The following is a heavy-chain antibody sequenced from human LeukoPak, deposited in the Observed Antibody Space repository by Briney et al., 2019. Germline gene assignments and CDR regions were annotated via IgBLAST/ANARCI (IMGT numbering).Heavy chain of an antibody. V-gene: IGHV3-23*01. D-gene: IGHD3-10*01. J-gene: IGHJ6*02. CDR3: AKGNTMVRGVIMDV. CDR1: GFTFSSYA. CDR2: ISGSGGST. Sequence: TGGSLRLSCAASGFTFSSYAMSWVRQAPGKGLEWVSAISGSGGSTYYADSVKGRFTISRDNSKNTLYLQMNSLRAEDTAVYYCAKGNTMVRGVIMDVWGQGTTVTVSS.